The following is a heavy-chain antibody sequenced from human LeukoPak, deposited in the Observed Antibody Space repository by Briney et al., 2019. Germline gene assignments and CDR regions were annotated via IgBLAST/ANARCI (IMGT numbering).Heavy chain of an antibody. J-gene: IGHJ4*02. Sequence: GGSLRLSCAASGFTFSNAWMSWVRQAPGKGLEWDGRIKSKTDGGTTDYAAPVKGRFTISRDVSKNTLYLQMNSLKTEDTAVYYCTSLSSGWYRADYWGQGTLVTVSS. CDR3: TSLSSGWYRADY. V-gene: IGHV3-15*01. CDR2: IKSKTDGGTT. CDR1: GFTFSNAW. D-gene: IGHD6-19*01.